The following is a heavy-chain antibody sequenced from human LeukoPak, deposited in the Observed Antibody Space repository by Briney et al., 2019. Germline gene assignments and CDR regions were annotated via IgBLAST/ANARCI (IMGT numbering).Heavy chain of an antibody. CDR2: INPNSGGT. V-gene: IGHV1-2*02. J-gene: IGHJ3*02. CDR3: ARLWSIVGATDGCDAFDI. Sequence: ASVKVSCKASGYTFTGYYMHWVRQAPGQGLEWMGWINPNSGGTNYAQKFQGRVTMTRDTSISTAYMELSRLRSDDTAVYYCARLWSIVGATDGCDAFDIWGQGTMVTVSS. CDR1: GYTFTGYY. D-gene: IGHD1-26*01.